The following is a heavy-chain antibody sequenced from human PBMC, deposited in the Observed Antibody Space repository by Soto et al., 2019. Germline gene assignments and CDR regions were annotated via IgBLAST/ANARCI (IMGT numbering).Heavy chain of an antibody. J-gene: IGHJ6*02. CDR2: VYSSGST. CDR1: GASISSYY. Sequence: SETRSLTCTVSGASISSYYWSWIRQPAGKGLEWIGRVYSSGSTNYNPSLKSRFTMSVDTSKSQFSLKLTSVTAAATAIYYCATLHSSGPKDYYYNVDVWGQGTTVTVSS. V-gene: IGHV4-4*07. CDR3: ATLHSSGPKDYYYNVDV. D-gene: IGHD6-19*01.